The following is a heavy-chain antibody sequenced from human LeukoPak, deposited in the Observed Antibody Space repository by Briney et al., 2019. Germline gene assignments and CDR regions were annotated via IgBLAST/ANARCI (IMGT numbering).Heavy chain of an antibody. V-gene: IGHV4-39*01. J-gene: IGHJ3*02. CDR1: GGFIKRISYY. Sequence: SETLSLTCTVSGGFIKRISYYWGWIRRPAGKGLERIGSIFYTGTTYYNPSLKSRVPISVDTSKTQFTLKLSSVTAADTAVYYCARHLGQGSGSDAFDIWGQGTMVTVSS. CDR3: ARHLGQGSGSDAFDI. D-gene: IGHD6-19*01. CDR2: IFYTGTT.